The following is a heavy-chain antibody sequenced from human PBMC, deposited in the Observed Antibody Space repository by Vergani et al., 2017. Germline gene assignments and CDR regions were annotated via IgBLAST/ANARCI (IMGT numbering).Heavy chain of an antibody. V-gene: IGHV1-18*01. Sequence: QVQLVQSGAEVKKPGASVKVSCKASGYTFTSYGISWVRQAPGQGLEWMGWISAYNGNTNYAQKLQGRVTMTTDTSKSTAYMGVRSLRSDDTAVYYCARDMFESNTYYYDSSDYWGQGTLVTVSS. CDR1: GYTFTSYG. CDR3: ARDMFESNTYYYDSSDY. CDR2: ISAYNGNT. J-gene: IGHJ4*02. D-gene: IGHD3-22*01.